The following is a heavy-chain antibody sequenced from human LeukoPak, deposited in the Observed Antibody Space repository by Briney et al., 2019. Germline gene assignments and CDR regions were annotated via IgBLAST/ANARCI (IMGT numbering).Heavy chain of an antibody. CDR3: VRGYSYGQGRGYYYYYHYMDV. CDR2: IYYSGST. V-gene: IGHV4-39*07. CDR1: GGSISSSSYY. Sequence: SETLSLTCTVSGGSISSSSYYWGWIRQPPGKGLEWIGSIYYSGSTYYNPSLKSRVTISVDTSKNQFSLKLSSVTAADTAVYYCVRGYSYGQGRGYYYYYHYMDVWGKGTTVTVSS. D-gene: IGHD5-18*01. J-gene: IGHJ6*03.